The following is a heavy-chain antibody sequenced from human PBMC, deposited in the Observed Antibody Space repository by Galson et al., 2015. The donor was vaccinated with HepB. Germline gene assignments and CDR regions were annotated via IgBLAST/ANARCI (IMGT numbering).Heavy chain of an antibody. CDR1: GFSLSTTEMR. Sequence: LVKPTQTLTLTCTFSGFSLSTTEMRVSWVRQPPGKALEWLARIDWDDDKFYTPSLKTRLTISKDTSKDQVVLTMTNMDPVDTATYYCARDLFHTSGYYMGFDNWGQGTLVTVSS. D-gene: IGHD3-22*01. V-gene: IGHV2-70*04. CDR3: ARDLFHTSGYYMGFDN. CDR2: IDWDDDK. J-gene: IGHJ4*02.